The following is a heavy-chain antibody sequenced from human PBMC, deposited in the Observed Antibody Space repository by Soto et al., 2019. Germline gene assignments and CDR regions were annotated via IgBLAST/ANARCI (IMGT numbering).Heavy chain of an antibody. CDR3: AREDTVRAPTIHHYGIDV. CDR1: VGSISSYY. V-gene: IGHV4-4*07. Sequence: SETLSLTCTFSVGSISSYYWSWIRQPAGKGLEWIGRIYTSGSTNYNPSLKSRVTMSVDTSKNQFSLKLSSVTAADTAVYYCAREDTVRAPTIHHYGIDVGAQRNTVTVS. CDR2: IYTSGST. J-gene: IGHJ6*02. D-gene: IGHD5-18*01.